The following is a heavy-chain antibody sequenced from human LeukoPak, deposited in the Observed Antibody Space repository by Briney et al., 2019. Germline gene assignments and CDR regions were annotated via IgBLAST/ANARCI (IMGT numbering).Heavy chain of an antibody. D-gene: IGHD1-26*01. V-gene: IGHV1-46*03. Sequence: GASVKVSCKASGYTFTSYYVHWLRQAPGQGLEWMGIINPSGGSTSYAQKFQGRVTMTRDTSTSTVYMELSSLRSEDTAVYYCARARRASGSPYYFDYWGQGTLVTVSS. CDR1: GYTFTSYY. CDR2: INPSGGST. J-gene: IGHJ4*02. CDR3: ARARRASGSPYYFDY.